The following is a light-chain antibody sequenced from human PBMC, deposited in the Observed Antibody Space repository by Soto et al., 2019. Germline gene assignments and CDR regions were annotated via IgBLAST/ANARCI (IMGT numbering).Light chain of an antibody. CDR3: CSYAGSSTYV. CDR2: EVS. Sequence: QSVLTQPASVSGSPGQSITSSCTGTSSDVGSYNLVSWYQQHPGKAPKLMIYEVSKRPSGVSNRFSGSKSGYTASLTISGLQAEDEADYYCCSYAGSSTYVFGTGTKVTVL. CDR1: SSDVGSYNL. J-gene: IGLJ1*01. V-gene: IGLV2-23*02.